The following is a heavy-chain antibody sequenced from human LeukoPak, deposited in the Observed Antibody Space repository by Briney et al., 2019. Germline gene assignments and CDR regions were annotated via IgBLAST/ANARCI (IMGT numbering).Heavy chain of an antibody. D-gene: IGHD4-17*01. Sequence: GGSLRLSCAASGFTFSSYGMHWVRQAPGKGLEWVAFIRYDGSNKYYADSVKGRFTISRDNAKNTLYLQMNSLRAEDTAVYYCAREDYGAFDIWGQGTMVTVSS. CDR3: AREDYGAFDI. CDR2: IRYDGSNK. CDR1: GFTFSSYG. V-gene: IGHV3-30*02. J-gene: IGHJ3*02.